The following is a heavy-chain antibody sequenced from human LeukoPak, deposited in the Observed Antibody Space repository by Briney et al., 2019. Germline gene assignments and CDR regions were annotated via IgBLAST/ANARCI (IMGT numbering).Heavy chain of an antibody. CDR1: GYTFTSNY. D-gene: IGHD3-22*01. Sequence: GASVKVSCKAFGYTFTSNYMHWVRQAPGQGPEWMGVISPSGGSTTYAQKFQGRVTLTRDMSTSTDYLELSSLRSEDTAVYYCARITTGYRPDDYWGQGTLVTVSS. J-gene: IGHJ4*02. CDR3: ARITTGYRPDDY. CDR2: ISPSGGST. V-gene: IGHV1-46*01.